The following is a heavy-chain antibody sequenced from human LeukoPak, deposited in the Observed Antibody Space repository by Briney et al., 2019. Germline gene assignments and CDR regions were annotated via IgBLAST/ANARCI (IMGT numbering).Heavy chain of an antibody. CDR1: RFTLSNYL. Sequence: PGGSLRLSCAASRFTLSNYLMSWVRQAAGKGLEWVANIKQDGSETYYVDSVKGRFTISRDNAKNSLSLQMNSLRAEDTAVYYCARQRGSGCLDYWGQGTLVTVSS. J-gene: IGHJ4*02. V-gene: IGHV3-7*01. CDR3: ARQRGSGCLDY. D-gene: IGHD6-19*01. CDR2: IKQDGSET.